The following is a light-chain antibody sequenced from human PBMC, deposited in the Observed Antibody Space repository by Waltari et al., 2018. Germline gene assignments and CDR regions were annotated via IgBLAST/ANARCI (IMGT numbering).Light chain of an antibody. Sequence: VLTQSPATLSLSPGERATLSCRASRSVSSNYLAWYQQKRGQAPRLLIYDASNRATGIADRFSGSGSGTDFTLTISRLEPEDFAVFYCQQYGTSPVTFGGGTKVEIK. CDR1: RSVSSNY. V-gene: IGKV3-20*01. J-gene: IGKJ4*01. CDR2: DAS. CDR3: QQYGTSPVT.